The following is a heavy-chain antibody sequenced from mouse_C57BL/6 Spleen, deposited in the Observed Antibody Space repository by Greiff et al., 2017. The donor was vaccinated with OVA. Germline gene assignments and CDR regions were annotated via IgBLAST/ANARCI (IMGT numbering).Heavy chain of an antibody. J-gene: IGHJ1*03. CDR2: IHPNSGST. Sequence: QVQLQQPGAELVKPGASVKLSCKASGYTFTSYWMHWVKQRPGQGLEWIGMIHPNSGSTNYNAKFQSKATLTVDKSSSTAYMQLSSLTSEDSAVYYCARGYDGYYDWYFDVWGTGTTVTVSS. CDR3: ARGYDGYYDWYFDV. CDR1: GYTFTSYW. D-gene: IGHD2-3*01. V-gene: IGHV1-64*01.